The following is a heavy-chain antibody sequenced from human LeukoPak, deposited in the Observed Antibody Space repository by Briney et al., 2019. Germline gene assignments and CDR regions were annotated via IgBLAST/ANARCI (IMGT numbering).Heavy chain of an antibody. CDR3: ARDPPYISYYYDSSGYYGYFDY. J-gene: IGHJ4*02. Sequence: GASVKVSCKASGYTFTSYGISWVRQAPGQGLEWMGWISAYNGNTNYAQKLQGRVTMTIDTSTSTAYMELRSLRSDDTAVYYCARDPPYISYYYDSSGYYGYFDYWGQGTLVTVSS. CDR2: ISAYNGNT. D-gene: IGHD3-22*01. CDR1: GYTFTSYG. V-gene: IGHV1-18*01.